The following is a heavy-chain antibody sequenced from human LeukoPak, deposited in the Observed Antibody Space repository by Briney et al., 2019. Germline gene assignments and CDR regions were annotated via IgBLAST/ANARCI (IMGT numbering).Heavy chain of an antibody. D-gene: IGHD3-10*01. CDR3: ARILWFGGWFDP. J-gene: IGHJ5*02. CDR1: GGSISIYY. Sequence: PSETLSLTCTVSGGSISIYYWNWIRQPAGKGLEWIGRIFTSGITNYDPSLKSRVTISVDTSKNQFSLKLSSVTAADTAVYYCARILWFGGWFDPWGQGTLVTVSS. V-gene: IGHV4-4*07. CDR2: IFTSGIT.